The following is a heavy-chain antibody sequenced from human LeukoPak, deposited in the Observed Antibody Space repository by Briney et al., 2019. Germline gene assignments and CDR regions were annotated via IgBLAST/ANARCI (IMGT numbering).Heavy chain of an antibody. CDR1: GYTFTSYG. Sequence: ASVKVSCKASGYTFTSYGISWVRQAPGQGLEWMGWISAYNGNTNYAQKFQGRVTITADESTSTAYMELSSLRSEDTAVYYCARDAYYYDSSGYHSGAYFDYWGQGTLVTVSS. J-gene: IGHJ4*02. CDR2: ISAYNGNT. V-gene: IGHV1-18*01. D-gene: IGHD3-22*01. CDR3: ARDAYYYDSSGYHSGAYFDY.